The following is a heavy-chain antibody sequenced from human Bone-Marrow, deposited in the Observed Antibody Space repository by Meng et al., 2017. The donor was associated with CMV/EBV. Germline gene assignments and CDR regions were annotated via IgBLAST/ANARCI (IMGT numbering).Heavy chain of an antibody. J-gene: IGHJ4*02. CDR3: ARCVYYYGSSGYKYYEYYFDY. Sequence: SETLSLTCAAYGGSFSGYYWSWIRQPPGKGLEWIGEINHSGSTNYNPSLKSRVTTSVDTSKNQFSLKLSSVTAADTAVYYCARCVYYYGSSGYKYYEYYFDYWGEGTLVTVSS. CDR1: GGSFSGYY. D-gene: IGHD3-22*01. V-gene: IGHV4-34*01. CDR2: INHSGST.